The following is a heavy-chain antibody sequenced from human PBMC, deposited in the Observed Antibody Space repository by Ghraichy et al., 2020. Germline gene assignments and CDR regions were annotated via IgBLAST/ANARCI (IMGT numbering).Heavy chain of an antibody. D-gene: IGHD3-22*01. CDR1: GFTFSSYS. V-gene: IGHV3-21*01. CDR3: ARDYSYDSSGYSH. J-gene: IGHJ4*02. CDR2: TSSSSNYI. Sequence: RGSLRLSCAASGFTFSSYSMNWVRQAPGKGLEWVSSTSSSSNYIYYADSVQGRFTISRDNAKNSLYLQMNSLRAEDTAVYYCARDYSYDSSGYSHWGQGTLVTVSS.